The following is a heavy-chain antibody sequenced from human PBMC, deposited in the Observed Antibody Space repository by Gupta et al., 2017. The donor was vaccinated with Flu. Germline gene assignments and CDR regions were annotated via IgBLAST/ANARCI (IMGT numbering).Heavy chain of an antibody. D-gene: IGHD1-26*01. CDR1: GFTFTNYW. V-gene: IGHV3-74*01. CDR3: ARVGRDGRSDAFDI. Sequence: EVQLVESGGGLVQPGGSLRGTCAASGFTFTNYWMHWVRQPPGKGLLWVSRINSDGSRTNYADSVKGRFTISRDNAKNTLYLQMKSMSAEDTAVYYCARVGRDGRSDAFDIWGQGTMVTVSS. J-gene: IGHJ3*02. CDR2: INSDGSRT.